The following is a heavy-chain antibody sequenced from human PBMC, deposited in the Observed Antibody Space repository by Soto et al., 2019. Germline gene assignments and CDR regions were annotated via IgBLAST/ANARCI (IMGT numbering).Heavy chain of an antibody. CDR3: AKAEAVVEVVVYPRRFDS. Sequence: EVQLLESGGGLVQPGVCLRLYCATSGFSLRSTAMSWVRRAPGKGLEWVSTLSASGATARLADFAKGRFTIARDTSKNSLLLDMGNLKVDDTATYFCAKAEAVVEVVVYPRRFDSWGQGTLVTVSS. D-gene: IGHD2-15*01. CDR2: LSASGATA. V-gene: IGHV3-23*01. CDR1: GFSLRSTA. J-gene: IGHJ5*02.